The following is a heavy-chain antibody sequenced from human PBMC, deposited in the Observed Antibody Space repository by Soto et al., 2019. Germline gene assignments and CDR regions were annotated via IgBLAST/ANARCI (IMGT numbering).Heavy chain of an antibody. CDR2: ISACNGNT. V-gene: IGHV1-18*01. CDR3: AREAYSSSWEYYYGMDV. Sequence: QVQLVQSGAEVKKPGASVKVSCKASGYTFTSYGISWVRQAPGQGLEWMGWISACNGNTNYAQKLQGRVTMTTDTSTSTAYMELRSLRSDDTAVYYCAREAYSSSWEYYYGMDVWGQGTTVTVSS. J-gene: IGHJ6*02. D-gene: IGHD6-13*01. CDR1: GYTFTSYG.